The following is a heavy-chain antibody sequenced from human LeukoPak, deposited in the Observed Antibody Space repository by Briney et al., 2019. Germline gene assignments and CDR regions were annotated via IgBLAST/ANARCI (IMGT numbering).Heavy chain of an antibody. CDR2: IYYSGST. J-gene: IGHJ3*02. CDR1: GGSISSYY. V-gene: IGHV4-59*08. Sequence: LETLSLTCTVSGGSISSYYWSWIRQPPGKGLEWIGYIYYSGSTNYNPSLKSRVTISVDTSKNQFSLKLSSVTAADTAVYYCARRSPLLAYCGGDCYSEASFDIWGQGTMVTVSS. CDR3: ARRSPLLAYCGGDCYSEASFDI. D-gene: IGHD2-21*02.